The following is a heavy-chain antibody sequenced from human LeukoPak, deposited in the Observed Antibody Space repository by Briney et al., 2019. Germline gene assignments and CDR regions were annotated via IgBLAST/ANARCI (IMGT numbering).Heavy chain of an antibody. CDR2: ISGSGGST. J-gene: IGHJ4*02. Sequence: QPGGSLRLSCAASGFTFSSYAMSWVRQAPGKGLEWVSAISGSGGSTYYADSVKGRFTISRDNSKNTLYLKMNSLRAEDTAVYYCAKSPTFGGAIVIGYYFDYWGQGTLVTVSS. CDR1: GFTFSSYA. V-gene: IGHV3-23*01. D-gene: IGHD3-16*02. CDR3: AKSPTFGGAIVIGYYFDY.